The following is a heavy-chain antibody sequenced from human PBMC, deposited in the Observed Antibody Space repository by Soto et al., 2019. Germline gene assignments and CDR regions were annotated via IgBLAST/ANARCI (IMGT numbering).Heavy chain of an antibody. J-gene: IGHJ3*02. CDR2: INPNSGGT. Sequence: ASVKVSCKASGYTFTGYYMHWVRQAPGQGLEWMGWINPNSGGTNYAQKFQGWVTMTRDTSIGTAYMELSRLRSDDTAVYYCARASLPAGTGAFDIWGQGTMVTVS. V-gene: IGHV1-2*04. CDR1: GYTFTGYY. D-gene: IGHD2-2*01. CDR3: ARASLPAGTGAFDI.